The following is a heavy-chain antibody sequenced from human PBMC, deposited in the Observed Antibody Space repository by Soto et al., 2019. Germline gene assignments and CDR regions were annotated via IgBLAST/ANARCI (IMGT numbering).Heavy chain of an antibody. CDR2: ISSSSSYI. CDR1: GFTFSSYS. J-gene: IGHJ5*02. CDR3: ARDDAVAGANWFDL. Sequence: GGSLRLSCAASGFTFSSYSMNWVRQAPGKGLEWVSSISSSSSYIYYADSVKGRFTISRDNAKNSLYLQMNSLGAEDTAVYYCARDDAVAGANWFDLWGQGTLVTVSS. V-gene: IGHV3-21*01. D-gene: IGHD6-19*01.